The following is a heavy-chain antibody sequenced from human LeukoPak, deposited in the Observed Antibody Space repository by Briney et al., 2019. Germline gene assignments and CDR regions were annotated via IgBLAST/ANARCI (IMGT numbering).Heavy chain of an antibody. CDR1: GFTFSSQW. D-gene: IGHD2-2*01. CDR2: INQDGSEK. J-gene: IGHJ6*03. V-gene: IGHV3-7*03. CDR3: ARDIVVVPAANRHAYYYYMDV. Sequence: GGSLRLSCAASGFTFSSQWMDWVRQAPGKGLEWVANINQDGSEKYYVDSVKGRFTISRDNAKNSLYLQMNSLRAEDTALYYCARDIVVVPAANRHAYYYYMDVWGKGTTVTVSS.